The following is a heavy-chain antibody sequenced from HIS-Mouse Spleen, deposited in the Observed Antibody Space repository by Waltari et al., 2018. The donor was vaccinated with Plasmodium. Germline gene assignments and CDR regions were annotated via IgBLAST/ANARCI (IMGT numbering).Heavy chain of an antibody. Sequence: EVQLVESGGGLVPPGGSMSLSFAASGFTFSSYWMSWVRQAPGKGLEWVANIKQDGSEKYYVDSVKGRFTISRDNAKNSLYLQMNSLRAEDTAVYYCASSWYWYFDLWGRGTLVTVSS. CDR3: ASSWYWYFDL. J-gene: IGHJ2*01. CDR2: IKQDGSEK. V-gene: IGHV3-7*01. D-gene: IGHD6-13*01. CDR1: GFTFSSYW.